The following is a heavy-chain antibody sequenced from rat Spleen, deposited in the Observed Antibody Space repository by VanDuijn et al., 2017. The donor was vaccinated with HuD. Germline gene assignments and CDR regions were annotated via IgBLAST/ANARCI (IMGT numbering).Heavy chain of an antibody. V-gene: IGHV5-29*01. CDR3: ARRHYGYTDYFDY. CDR1: GFTFNNYW. J-gene: IGHJ2*01. Sequence: EVQLVESGGGLVQPGRSLKLSCAASGFTFNNYWMTWIRQAPGKGLDWVATISFDGSSTYYRDSVKGRFTISRDNAKSTLSLQMDSLRSEDTATYYCARRHYGYTDYFDYWGQGVMVTVSS. D-gene: IGHD1-9*01. CDR2: ISFDGSST.